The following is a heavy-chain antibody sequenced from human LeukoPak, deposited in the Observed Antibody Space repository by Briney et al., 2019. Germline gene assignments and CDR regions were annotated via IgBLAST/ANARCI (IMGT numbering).Heavy chain of an antibody. CDR2: IWYDGSNK. Sequence: GGSLRLSCAASGFTFSSYGMHWVRQAPGNGLEWVAVIWYDGSNKYYADSVKGRFTISRDNSKNTLYLQMNSLRAEDTAVYYCARDGRYCSSTSCYYPLRYYYHGMDVWGQGTTVTVSS. CDR3: ARDGRYCSSTSCYYPLRYYYHGMDV. J-gene: IGHJ6*02. D-gene: IGHD2-2*01. CDR1: GFTFSSYG. V-gene: IGHV3-33*01.